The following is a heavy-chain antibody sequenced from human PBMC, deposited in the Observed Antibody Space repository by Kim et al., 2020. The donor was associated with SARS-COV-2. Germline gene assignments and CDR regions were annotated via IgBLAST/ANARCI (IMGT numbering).Heavy chain of an antibody. CDR3: AKDLPLNLDPSVPDAFDI. CDR1: GFTFSSYA. CDR2: ISGSGGST. V-gene: IGHV3-23*01. Sequence: GGSLRLSCAASGFTFSSYAMSWVRQAPGKGLEWVSAISGSGGSTYYADSVKGRFTISRDNSKNTLYLQMNSLRAEDTAVYYCAKDLPLNLDPSVPDAFDIWGQGTMVTVSS. D-gene: IGHD1-1*01. J-gene: IGHJ3*02.